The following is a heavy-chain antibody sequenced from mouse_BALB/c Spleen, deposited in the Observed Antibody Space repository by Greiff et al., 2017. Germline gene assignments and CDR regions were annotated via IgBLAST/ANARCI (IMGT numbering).Heavy chain of an antibody. J-gene: IGHJ4*01. CDR3: ARSDRPYAMDY. CDR2: IYPGNVNT. Sequence: QVQLQQPGSELVRPGASVKLSCKASGHTFTSYYIHWVKQRPGQGLEWIGWIYPGNVNTKYNEKFKGKATLTADKSSSTAYMQLSSLTSEDSAVYFCARSDRPYAMDYWGQGTSVTVSS. V-gene: IGHV1S56*01. D-gene: IGHD2-14*01. CDR1: GHTFTSYY.